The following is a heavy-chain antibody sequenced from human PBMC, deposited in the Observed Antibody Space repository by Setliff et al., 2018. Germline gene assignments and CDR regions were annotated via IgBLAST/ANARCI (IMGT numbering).Heavy chain of an antibody. D-gene: IGHD3-3*01. J-gene: IGHJ4*02. CDR3: RFWSGYYKNDY. CDR1: GVSFSDYY. V-gene: IGHV4-34*01. Sequence: SETLSLTCTVYGVSFSDYYWGWVRQSPGRGLDWIGEINHSGTTNYDPSLEGRISISVDTSKRQFSLKLTSVTAADMAVYYCRFWSGYYKNDYWAQGTLVTVS. CDR2: INHSGTT.